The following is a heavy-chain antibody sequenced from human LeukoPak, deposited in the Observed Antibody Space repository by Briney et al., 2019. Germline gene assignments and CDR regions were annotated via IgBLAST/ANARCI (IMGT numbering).Heavy chain of an antibody. CDR3: ARDRNYDGSVYYEDDYFDY. V-gene: IGHV3-21*01. CDR1: GFTFTNAW. D-gene: IGHD3-22*01. J-gene: IGHJ4*02. Sequence: GGSLRLSCEASGFTFTNAWMNWVRQAPGKGLEWVSSISSSSSYIHYADSVKGRFSISRDNAKNSLYLQMNSLRAEDTAVYYCARDRNYDGSVYYEDDYFDYWGQGTLVTVSS. CDR2: ISSSSSYI.